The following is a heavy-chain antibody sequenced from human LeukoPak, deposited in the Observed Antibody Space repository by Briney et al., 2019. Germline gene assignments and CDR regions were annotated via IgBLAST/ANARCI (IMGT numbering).Heavy chain of an antibody. V-gene: IGHV3-30*02. Sequence: GGSLRLSCAASGFTFSSYGMHWVRQAPGKGLEWVAVIWYGGSNKYYADSVKGRFTISRDNSKNTLYLQMNSLRAEDTAVYYCAKDRAWQQLVRPDCWGQGTLVTVSS. CDR3: AKDRAWQQLVRPDC. D-gene: IGHD6-13*01. CDR2: IWYGGSNK. J-gene: IGHJ4*02. CDR1: GFTFSSYG.